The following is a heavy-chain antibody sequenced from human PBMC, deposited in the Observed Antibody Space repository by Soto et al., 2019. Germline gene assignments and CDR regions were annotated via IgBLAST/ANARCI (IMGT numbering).Heavy chain of an antibody. Sequence: SETLSLTCTVSGGSISSYYWSWIRQPPGKGLEWIGYIYYSGSTNYNPSLKSRVTISVDTSKNQFSLKLSSVTAVDTAVYYCARGALMGYYGMDVWGQGTTVTVSS. CDR1: GGSISSYY. CDR3: ARGALMGYYGMDV. CDR2: IYYSGST. V-gene: IGHV4-59*01. D-gene: IGHD2-8*01. J-gene: IGHJ6*02.